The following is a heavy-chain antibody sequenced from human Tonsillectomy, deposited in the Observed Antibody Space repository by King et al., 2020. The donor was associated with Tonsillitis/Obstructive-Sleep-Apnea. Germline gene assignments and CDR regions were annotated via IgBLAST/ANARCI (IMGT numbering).Heavy chain of an antibody. CDR2: ISSSGSTI. CDR3: AVNYYDSSGYYSDWFDP. CDR1: GFTFSSYE. J-gene: IGHJ5*02. Sequence: VQLVESGGGLVQPGGSLRLSCAASGFTFSSYEMNWVRQAPGKGLEWVSYISSSGSTIYYADSVKGRFTISRDNAKNSLYLQMNSLRAEDTAVYYCAVNYYDSSGYYSDWFDPCGQGTLVTVSS. D-gene: IGHD3-22*01. V-gene: IGHV3-48*03.